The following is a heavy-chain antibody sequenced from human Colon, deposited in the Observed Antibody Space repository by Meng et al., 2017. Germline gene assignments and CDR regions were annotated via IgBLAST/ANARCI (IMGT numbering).Heavy chain of an antibody. Sequence: QVQLEGSGPRLVKTSETLSLTCAVSGGSVSSGHYWSWVRQPPGKGLEWIGYARIDYANTNYNPSLKSRVNVSLDTSKNQFSLNVRSVTAADTAVYYCARDYWGSLDFWGQGILVTVSS. D-gene: IGHD3-16*01. CDR2: ARIDYANT. CDR1: GGSVSSGHY. CDR3: ARDYWGSLDF. V-gene: IGHV4-61*01. J-gene: IGHJ4*02.